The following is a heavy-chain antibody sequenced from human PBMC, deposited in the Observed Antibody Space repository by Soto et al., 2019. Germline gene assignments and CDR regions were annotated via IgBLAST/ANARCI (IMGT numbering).Heavy chain of an antibody. J-gene: IGHJ4*02. CDR1: GFTFSNHA. V-gene: IGHV3-21*01. D-gene: IGHD3-10*01. Sequence: EVQLVESGGSLVKPGGSLGLSCAASGFTFSNHAMNWVRQAPGKGLEWVSSIDSSSSFIYYADSVKGRFTISRDIAKNSVYLQVSSLRAEEKAVYYCARDPLWFWEIVYFDYWGQGALVTVSS. CDR2: IDSSSSFI. CDR3: ARDPLWFWEIVYFDY.